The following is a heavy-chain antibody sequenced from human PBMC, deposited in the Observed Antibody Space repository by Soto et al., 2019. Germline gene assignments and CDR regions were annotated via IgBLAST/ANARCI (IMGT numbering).Heavy chain of an antibody. V-gene: IGHV4-34*01. Sequence: NPSETLSLTCAVYGGSFSGYYWSWIRQPPGKGLEWIGEINHSGSTNYNPSLKSRVTISVDTSKNQFSLKLSSVTAADTAVYYCARLEGLATISYYFDFWGPGALVTVSS. J-gene: IGHJ4*02. D-gene: IGHD3-9*01. CDR3: ARLEGLATISYYFDF. CDR1: GGSFSGYY. CDR2: INHSGST.